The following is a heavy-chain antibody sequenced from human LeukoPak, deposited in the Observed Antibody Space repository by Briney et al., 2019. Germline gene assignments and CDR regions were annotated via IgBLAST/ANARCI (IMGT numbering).Heavy chain of an antibody. CDR3: ARHAVGWNWNSPKYYYMDV. V-gene: IGHV4-34*01. D-gene: IGHD1/OR15-1a*01. CDR1: GGSFSGYY. J-gene: IGHJ6*03. CDR2: INHSGST. Sequence: PSETLSLTCAVYGGSFSGYYWSWIRQPPGKGLEWIGEINHSGSTNYNPSLKSRVTISVDTSKNQFSLKLSSVTAADTAVYYCARHAVGWNWNSPKYYYMDVWGKGTTVTISS.